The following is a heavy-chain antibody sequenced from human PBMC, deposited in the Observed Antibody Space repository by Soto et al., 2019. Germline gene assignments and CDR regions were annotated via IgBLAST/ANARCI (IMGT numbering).Heavy chain of an antibody. Sequence: SETLSLTCAVSGYSISSGYYWGWIRQPPGKGLEWIGSIYHSGSTYYNPSLKSRVTISVDTSKNQFSLKLSSVTAADTAVYYCARDGVVLMVYAIPAARCFDYWGQGTLVTVSS. D-gene: IGHD2-8*01. CDR1: GYSISSGYY. V-gene: IGHV4-38-2*02. J-gene: IGHJ4*02. CDR3: ARDGVVLMVYAIPAARCFDY. CDR2: IYHSGST.